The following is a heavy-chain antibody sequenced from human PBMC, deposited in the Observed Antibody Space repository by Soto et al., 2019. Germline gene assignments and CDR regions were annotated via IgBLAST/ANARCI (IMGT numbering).Heavy chain of an antibody. Sequence: SETLSLTCTVSGGSISSGGYYWSWIRQHPGKGLEWIGYIYYSGSTYYNPSLKSRVTISVDTSKNQFSLKLSSVTAADTAVYYCARTKVARNGSAYYDILTGFNWFDPWGQGTLVTVSS. CDR3: ARTKVARNGSAYYDILTGFNWFDP. D-gene: IGHD3-9*01. CDR2: IYYSGST. CDR1: GGSISSGGYY. J-gene: IGHJ5*02. V-gene: IGHV4-31*03.